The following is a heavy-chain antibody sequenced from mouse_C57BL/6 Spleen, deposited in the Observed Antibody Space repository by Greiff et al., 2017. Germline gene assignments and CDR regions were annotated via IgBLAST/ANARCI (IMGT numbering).Heavy chain of an antibody. CDR2: IDPSDSET. V-gene: IGHV1-52*01. D-gene: IGHD1-1*01. J-gene: IGHJ4*01. CDR3: ARWEITTPYYYAMDY. CDR1: GYTFTRYW. Sequence: QVQLQQPGAELVRPGSSVKLSCKASGYTFTRYWMHWVKQRPIQGLEWIGNIDPSDSETHYNQKFKDKATLTVDKSSRTAYMQLSSLTSEDSAVYYWARWEITTPYYYAMDYWGQGTSVTVSS.